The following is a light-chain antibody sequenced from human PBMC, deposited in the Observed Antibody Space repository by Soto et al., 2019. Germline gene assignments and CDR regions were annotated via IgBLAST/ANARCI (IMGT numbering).Light chain of an antibody. CDR1: NSNIGAGYD. CDR2: GNR. V-gene: IGLV1-40*01. CDR3: QSYDSSLSGPNWV. J-gene: IGLJ3*02. Sequence: QSVLTQPPSVSGAPGQRVTISCTGSNSNIGAGYDVHWYLQLPGTAPKLLIYGNRNRPSGVPDRFSGSKSGTSASLAITGLQAEDEADYYCQSYDSSLSGPNWVFGGGTKVTVL.